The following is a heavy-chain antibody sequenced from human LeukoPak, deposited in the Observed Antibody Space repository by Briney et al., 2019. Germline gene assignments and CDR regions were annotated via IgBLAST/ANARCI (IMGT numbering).Heavy chain of an antibody. CDR3: ARADGDSSGYYYYYYMDV. J-gene: IGHJ6*03. D-gene: IGHD3-22*01. Sequence: SETLSLTCTVSGGSISSYYWSWIRQPPGKGLEWIGYIYYSGSTNYNPSLKSRATISVDTSKNQFSLKLSSVPAADTAVYYCARADGDSSGYYYYYYMDVWGKGTTVTVSS. CDR1: GGSISSYY. V-gene: IGHV4-59*01. CDR2: IYYSGST.